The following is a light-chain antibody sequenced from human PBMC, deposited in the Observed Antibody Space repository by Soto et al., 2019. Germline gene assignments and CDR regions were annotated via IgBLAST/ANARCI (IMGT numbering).Light chain of an antibody. Sequence: SPFSLSASLGERVTLTFRASQSISSYLNWYQQKPGKAPKLLIYAASSLQSGVPSRFSGSGSGTDFTLTISSLQPEDFATYYCQQSYSTPLTFGGGTKVDIK. CDR2: AAS. CDR3: QQSYSTPLT. V-gene: IGKV1-39*01. CDR1: QSISSY. J-gene: IGKJ4*01.